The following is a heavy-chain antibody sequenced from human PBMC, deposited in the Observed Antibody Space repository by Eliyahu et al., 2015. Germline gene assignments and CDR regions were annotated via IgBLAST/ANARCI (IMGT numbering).Heavy chain of an antibody. D-gene: IGHD5-24*01. CDR1: GXXFTNNA. Sequence: QVQLVQSGAEVKXPGASVIVSCKASGXXFTNNAIHWVRQAPGEGLAWMAWINGGNGNSHHSQKFQGRISLARDTSASTAYMELRSLRSEDTAIYYCARRINGYSSFDYWGQGTLVTVSS. V-gene: IGHV1-3*01. CDR3: ARRINGYSSFDY. CDR2: INGGNGNS. J-gene: IGHJ4*02.